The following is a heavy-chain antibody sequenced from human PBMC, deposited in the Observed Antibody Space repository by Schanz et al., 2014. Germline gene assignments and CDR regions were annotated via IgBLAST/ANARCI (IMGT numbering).Heavy chain of an antibody. J-gene: IGHJ4*02. V-gene: IGHV3-30*02. CDR3: AKVGLYYYGSGFDY. Sequence: QVQLVESGGGVVQPGGSLRLSCAASGFTFSSYGMHWVRQAPGKGLEWVAFIRYDGSNKYYADSVKGRFTISRDNSKNTLYLQMISLRADVASVYYCAKVGLYYYGSGFDYWGQGTLVTVSS. CDR2: IRYDGSNK. D-gene: IGHD3-10*01. CDR1: GFTFSSYG.